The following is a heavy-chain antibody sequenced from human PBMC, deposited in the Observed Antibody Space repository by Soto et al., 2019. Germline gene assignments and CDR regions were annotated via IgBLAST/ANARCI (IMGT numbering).Heavy chain of an antibody. D-gene: IGHD6-19*01. J-gene: IGHJ6*02. CDR3: ALAGSDYYYYGMDV. Sequence: QVQLQQWGAGLLKPSETLSLTCAVYGGSFSGYYWSWIRQPPGKGLEWIGEINHSGSTNYNPSLKGRVTISVDTSKNQFSLKLSSVTAADTAVYYCALAGSDYYYYGMDVWGQGTTVTVSS. CDR2: INHSGST. V-gene: IGHV4-34*01. CDR1: GGSFSGYY.